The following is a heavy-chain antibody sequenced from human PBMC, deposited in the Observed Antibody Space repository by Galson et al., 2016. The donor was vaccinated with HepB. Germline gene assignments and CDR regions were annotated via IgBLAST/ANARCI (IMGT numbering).Heavy chain of an antibody. CDR3: ARAAGGFDL. V-gene: IGHV3-72*01. D-gene: IGHD1-14*01. J-gene: IGHJ2*01. CDR2: SRNKANGFIT. CDR1: GFTLSDSY. Sequence: SLRLSCAASGFTLSDSYVDWVRQAPGKGLEWDARSRNKANGFITDHAASVKGRFTLSRDDSRNSVYLQMNSLKTEDTAMYYCARAAGGFDLWGRGTLVTVSS.